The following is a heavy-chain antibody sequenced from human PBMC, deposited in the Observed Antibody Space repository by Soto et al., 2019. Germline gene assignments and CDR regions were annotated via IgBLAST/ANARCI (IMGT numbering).Heavy chain of an antibody. CDR1: GGTFSSYA. V-gene: IGHV1-69*13. CDR3: ARVVDTAMVTPGMDV. J-gene: IGHJ6*02. CDR2: IIPIFGTA. D-gene: IGHD5-18*01. Sequence: ASVKVSCKASGGTFSSYAISWVRQAPGQGLEWMGGIIPIFGTANYAQKFQGRVTITADESTSTAYMELSSLRSEDTAVYYCARVVDTAMVTPGMDVWGQGTTVTVSS.